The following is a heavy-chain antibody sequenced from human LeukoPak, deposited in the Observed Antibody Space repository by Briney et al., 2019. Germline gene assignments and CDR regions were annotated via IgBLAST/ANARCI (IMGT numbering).Heavy chain of an antibody. CDR1: GFTFSGYS. V-gene: IGHV3-48*02. CDR2: ISSSSSTI. CDR3: ARETGYAFDM. J-gene: IGHJ3*02. Sequence: GGSLRLSWAASGFTFSGYSMIWVRQAPGRGLEWLSCISSSSSTISYADSVKGRFTISRDNAQNSLYLLMNSLRDEDTAVYYCARETGYAFDMWGQGTMVTVSS.